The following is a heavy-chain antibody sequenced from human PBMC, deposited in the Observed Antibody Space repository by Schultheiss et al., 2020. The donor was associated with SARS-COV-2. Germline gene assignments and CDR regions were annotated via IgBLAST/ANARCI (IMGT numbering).Heavy chain of an antibody. CDR1: GGSISSGGYY. D-gene: IGHD1-1*01. CDR2: IYYSGST. J-gene: IGHJ4*02. Sequence: SQTLSLTCTVSGGSISSGGYYWSWIRQHPGKGLEWIGYIYYSGSTNYNPSLKCRVTISVDTSKNQFSLKLSSVTAADTAVYYCVKGLDLGGYWGQGIQVTVSS. CDR3: VKGLDLGGY. V-gene: IGHV4-61*08.